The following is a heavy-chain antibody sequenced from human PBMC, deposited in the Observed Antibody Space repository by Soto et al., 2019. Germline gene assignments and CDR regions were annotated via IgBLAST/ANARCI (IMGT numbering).Heavy chain of an antibody. CDR3: AKGFSYSVIDY. D-gene: IGHD5-18*01. CDR1: GFTFGTYG. V-gene: IGHV3-30*18. J-gene: IGHJ4*02. Sequence: GGSLRLSCAASGFTFGTYGMHWVRQAPGKGLEWVAVISYDGSNKYYADSVKGRFTISRDNSKNTLYLQMSSLRAEDTAVYYCAKGFSYSVIDYWGQGTLVTVSS. CDR2: ISYDGSNK.